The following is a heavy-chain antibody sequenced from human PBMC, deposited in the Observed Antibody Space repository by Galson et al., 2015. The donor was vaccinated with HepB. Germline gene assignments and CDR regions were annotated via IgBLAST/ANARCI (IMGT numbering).Heavy chain of an antibody. D-gene: IGHD3-22*01. CDR2: ISSSSITI. Sequence: SLRLSCAASGFTFSSYSMNWVRQAPGKGLEWVSYISSSSITIYYADSVKGRFTISRDNAKNSLYLQMNSLRAEDTAVYYCARRGGYYDSLGAFDIWGQGTMVTVSS. CDR1: GFTFSSYS. V-gene: IGHV3-48*04. J-gene: IGHJ3*02. CDR3: ARRGGYYDSLGAFDI.